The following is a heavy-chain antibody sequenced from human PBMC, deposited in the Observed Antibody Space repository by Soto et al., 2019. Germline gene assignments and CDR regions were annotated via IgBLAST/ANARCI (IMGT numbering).Heavy chain of an antibody. CDR2: ISSSGSTI. CDR3: ARATFEYSSSSYFDY. CDR1: GFTFSSYE. J-gene: IGHJ4*02. V-gene: IGHV3-48*03. Sequence: GGSLRLSCAASGFTFSSYEMNWVRQAPGKGLEWVSYISSSGSTIYYADSVKGRFTISRDNAKNSLYLQMNSLRAEDTAVYYCARATFEYSSSSYFDYWGQGTLVTVSS. D-gene: IGHD6-6*01.